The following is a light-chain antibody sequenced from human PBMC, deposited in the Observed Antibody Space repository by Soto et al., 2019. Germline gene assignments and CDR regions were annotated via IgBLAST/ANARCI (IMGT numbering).Light chain of an antibody. CDR2: DAS. J-gene: IGKJ4*01. CDR3: QLPLT. V-gene: IGKV1-5*01. Sequence: DIQMTQSPSTLSASVGDRVTITCRASQSISSWLAWYQQKPGKAPKLLIYDASSLESGVPSRFSGSGSGTEFTLTISSLRPDDFATYYCQLPLTFGGGTKVEIK. CDR1: QSISSW.